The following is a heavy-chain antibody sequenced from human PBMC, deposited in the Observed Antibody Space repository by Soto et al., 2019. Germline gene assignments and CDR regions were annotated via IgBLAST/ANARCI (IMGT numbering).Heavy chain of an antibody. CDR3: ARDRDSSGWINWFDP. Sequence: SETLSLTCTVSGGSISSYYWSWIRQPPGKGLEWIGYIYYSGSTNYNPTLKSRVTISVDTSKNQFSLKLSSVTAADTAVYYCARDRDSSGWINWFDPWGQGTLVTVSS. D-gene: IGHD6-19*01. J-gene: IGHJ5*02. CDR1: GGSISSYY. CDR2: IYYSGST. V-gene: IGHV4-59*01.